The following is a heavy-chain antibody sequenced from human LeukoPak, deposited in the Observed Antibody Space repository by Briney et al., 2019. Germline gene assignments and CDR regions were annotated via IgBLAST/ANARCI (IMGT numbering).Heavy chain of an antibody. CDR3: ARSAYYYGSGSYFSPIFDY. CDR2: IYYSGST. J-gene: IGHJ4*02. CDR1: GGSISSYY. Sequence: PSETLSLTCTVSGGSISSYYWSWLRQPPGKGLEWIGYIYYSGSTNYNPSLKSRVTISVDTSKNQFSLKLSSVTAADTAVYYCARSAYYYGSGSYFSPIFDYWGQGTLVTVSS. V-gene: IGHV4-59*08. D-gene: IGHD3-10*01.